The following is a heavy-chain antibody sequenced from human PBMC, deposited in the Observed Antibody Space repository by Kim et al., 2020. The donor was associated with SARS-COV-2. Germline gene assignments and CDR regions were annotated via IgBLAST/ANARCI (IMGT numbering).Heavy chain of an antibody. V-gene: IGHV3-66*01. D-gene: IGHD6-13*01. J-gene: IGHJ4*02. CDR3: ATNLAAAGVL. CDR2: IYSGDKT. CDR1: GFTVSSNY. Sequence: GGSLRLSCAASGFTVSSNYMSWLRQAPGKGLEWLSVIYSGDKTYYVESVKGRLTISRDTSKNTLYLQMSSLRVEDTAVYYCATNLAAAGVLWGQGTPVTV.